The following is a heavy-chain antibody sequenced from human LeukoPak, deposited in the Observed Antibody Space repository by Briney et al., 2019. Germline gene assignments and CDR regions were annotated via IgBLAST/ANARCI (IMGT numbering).Heavy chain of an antibody. CDR2: ISAYNGNT. CDR3: ARVPSRVAKNWFDP. CDR1: GYTFTRYG. D-gene: IGHD6-6*01. V-gene: IGHV1-18*01. Sequence: ASVKVSCKASGYTFTRYGISWVRQAPGHGLEWMGWISAYNGNTNYAQKLQGRVTMTTDTSTSTAYMELRSLRSDDTAVYYCARVPSRVAKNWFDPWGQGTLVTVSS. J-gene: IGHJ5*02.